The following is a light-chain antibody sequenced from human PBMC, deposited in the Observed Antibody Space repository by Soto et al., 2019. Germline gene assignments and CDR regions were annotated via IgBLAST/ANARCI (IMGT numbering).Light chain of an antibody. CDR3: QQLFDWPLT. V-gene: IGKV3-11*01. J-gene: IGKJ4*01. CDR1: QSVGSD. Sequence: EIELTQSPATLSLSPGERATLSCRASQSVGSDLAWYQQKPGQAPRLLIYDVSNRATAIPARFSGSGFGTDFTLTISSLESEDFAVYYCQQLFDWPLTFGGGTKVEI. CDR2: DVS.